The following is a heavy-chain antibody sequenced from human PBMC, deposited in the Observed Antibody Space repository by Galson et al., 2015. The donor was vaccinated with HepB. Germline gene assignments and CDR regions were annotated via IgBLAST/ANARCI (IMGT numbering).Heavy chain of an antibody. Sequence: SLRLSCAASGFTVSSNYMSWVRQAPGKGLEWVSVIYSGGSTYYADSVKGRFTISRDNSKNTLYLQMNSLRAEDTAVYYCARESDYYDSSGPTRAFDIWGQGTMVTVSS. V-gene: IGHV3-53*01. CDR2: IYSGGST. D-gene: IGHD3-22*01. CDR3: ARESDYYDSSGPTRAFDI. J-gene: IGHJ3*02. CDR1: GFTVSSNY.